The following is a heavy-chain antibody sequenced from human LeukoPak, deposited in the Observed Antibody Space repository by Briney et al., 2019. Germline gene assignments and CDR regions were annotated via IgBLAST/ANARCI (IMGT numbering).Heavy chain of an antibody. J-gene: IGHJ3*02. D-gene: IGHD2-2*01. Sequence: SVKVSCKASGGTLSGYAISWVRQAPGQGLEWMGGIIPIYGTPHSAQKFQGRVTITTDESTSTAFMDLSSLRSDDTAVYYCARRKVVPAATEEKYAFDIWGQGTMVTVSS. CDR3: ARRKVVPAATEEKYAFDI. V-gene: IGHV1-69*05. CDR2: IIPIYGTP. CDR1: GGTLSGYA.